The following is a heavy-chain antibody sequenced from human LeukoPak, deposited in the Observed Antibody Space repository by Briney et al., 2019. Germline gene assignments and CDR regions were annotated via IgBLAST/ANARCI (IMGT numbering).Heavy chain of an antibody. J-gene: IGHJ4*02. V-gene: IGHV4-30-4*08. CDR3: ASLYCSSTSCLDY. CDR2: IYYSGST. Sequence: PSETLSLTCTVSGGSISSGAYYWSWIRQPPGKGLEWIGYIYYSGSTYYNPSLKSRVTISVDTTKNQFSLKLSSVTAADTAVYYCASLYCSSTSCLDYWGQGTLVTVSS. D-gene: IGHD2-2*01. CDR1: GGSISSGAYY.